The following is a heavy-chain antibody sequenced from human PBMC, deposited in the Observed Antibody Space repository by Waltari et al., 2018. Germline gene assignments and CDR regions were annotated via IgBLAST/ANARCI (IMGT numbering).Heavy chain of an antibody. J-gene: IGHJ4*02. Sequence: EVQLVESGGTSVQPGGSLRLSCAASGFTSFNYFISWVRQAPGEGLEGISASSDGGDYTYYADSVKGRCTISRDSSKNTIYLQMNSLRVEDTALYYCAKGFEDLLPFDHWGQGTLVTVST. D-gene: IGHD2-21*01. V-gene: IGHV3-23*04. CDR1: GFTSFNYF. CDR2: SSDGGDYT. CDR3: AKGFEDLLPFDH.